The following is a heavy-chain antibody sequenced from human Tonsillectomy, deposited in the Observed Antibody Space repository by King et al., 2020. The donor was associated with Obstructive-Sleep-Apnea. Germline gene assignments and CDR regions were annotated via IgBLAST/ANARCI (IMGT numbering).Heavy chain of an antibody. D-gene: IGHD6-13*01. CDR3: ATLAAAGTVYFHYGIDV. CDR1: RFTFSSYA. J-gene: IGHJ6*04. Sequence: VQLVESGGGVVQRGRSLRLSCAASRFTFSSYAMHWVRQAPGEGLAWLAVISYDGTYKYYADSVKGRFTMSRDNSKNTLFLQMNSLRVEDTAVYYCATLAAAGTVYFHYGIDVWGKGTTVTVSS. CDR2: ISYDGTYK. V-gene: IGHV3-30*04.